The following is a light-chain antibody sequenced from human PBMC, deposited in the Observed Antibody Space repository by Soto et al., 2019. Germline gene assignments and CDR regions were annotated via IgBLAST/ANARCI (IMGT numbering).Light chain of an antibody. CDR2: GAS. Sequence: DIQRTQSHSSLSAYLGDRVTITCLASQGISNYLAWYQQKPGRLPKLLLFGASTLQSGVPARFSGSGSGTLFTLTINGLLPEDVATYYCQKYDRAPFTFGPGTKVDI. CDR3: QKYDRAPFT. V-gene: IGKV1-27*01. CDR1: QGISNY. J-gene: IGKJ3*01.